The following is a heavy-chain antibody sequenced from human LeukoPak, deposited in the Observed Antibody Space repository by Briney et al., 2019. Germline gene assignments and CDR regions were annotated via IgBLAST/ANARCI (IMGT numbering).Heavy chain of an antibody. CDR1: GYTLTGYY. Sequence: ASVKVSCKASGYTLTGYYMHWVRQAPGQGLEWMGWINPNSGGTNYAQKFQGRVTMTRDTSISTAYMELSRLRSDDTAVYYCASPLDSSGYIFDYWGQGTLVTVSS. D-gene: IGHD3-22*01. CDR2: INPNSGGT. CDR3: ASPLDSSGYIFDY. V-gene: IGHV1-2*02. J-gene: IGHJ4*02.